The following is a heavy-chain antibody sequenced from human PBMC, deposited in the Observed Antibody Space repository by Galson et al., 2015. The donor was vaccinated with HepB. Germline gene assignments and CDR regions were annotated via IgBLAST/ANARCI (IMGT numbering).Heavy chain of an antibody. Sequence: SLRLSCAASGFTFSSYGMHWVRQAPGKGLEWVALMRHDGSNKYYADSVKGRFTISRDNSKNTLYLQMNSLRAEDTAVYYCAGPIAAAGRYYYYMDVWGKGTTVTVSS. CDR3: AGPIAAAGRYYYYMDV. CDR2: MRHDGSNK. J-gene: IGHJ6*03. V-gene: IGHV3-33*01. D-gene: IGHD6-13*01. CDR1: GFTFSSYG.